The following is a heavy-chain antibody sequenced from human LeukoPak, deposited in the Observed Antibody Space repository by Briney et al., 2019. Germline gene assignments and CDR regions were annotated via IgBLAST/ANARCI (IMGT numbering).Heavy chain of an antibody. D-gene: IGHD3-22*01. CDR3: SRSQYYYDSSGFSAFDI. CDR1: GGSLSSGSYY. CDR2: IYTSGST. V-gene: IGHV4-61*02. J-gene: IGHJ3*02. Sequence: SQTLSLTCTVSGGSLSSGSYYWSWIRQPAGRGMEWLGRIYTSGSTNYNPSLKSRVTISVDTSKNQFSLKLSSVTAADTAVYYCSRSQYYYDSSGFSAFDIWGQGTMVTVSS.